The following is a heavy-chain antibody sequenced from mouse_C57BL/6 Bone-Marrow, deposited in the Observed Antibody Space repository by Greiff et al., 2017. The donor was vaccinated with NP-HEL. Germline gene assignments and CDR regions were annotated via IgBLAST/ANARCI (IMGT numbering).Heavy chain of an antibody. Sequence: QVPLQQSGAALVKPGASVKISCKASGYAFSSYWMNWVQQRPGKGLEWIGQIYPGDGDTNYNGKFKGKATLTADKSSSTAYMQLSSLTSEDSAVYFCAKDWNYFDYWGQGTTLTVSS. CDR2: IYPGDGDT. CDR1: GYAFSSYW. V-gene: IGHV1-80*01. CDR3: AKDWNYFDY. J-gene: IGHJ2*01. D-gene: IGHD4-1*01.